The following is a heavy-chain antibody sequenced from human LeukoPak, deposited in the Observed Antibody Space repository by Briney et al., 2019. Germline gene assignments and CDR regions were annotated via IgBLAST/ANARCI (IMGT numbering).Heavy chain of an antibody. CDR2: INHSRST. Sequence: SETLSLTCAVYGGSFSGYYWSWIRQPPGKGLEWIGEINHSRSTNYNPSLKSRVTISVDTSKNQFSLKLSSVTAADTAVYYCAKAHYYGSGSYYNWFDPWGQGTLVTVSS. CDR1: GGSFSGYY. J-gene: IGHJ5*02. CDR3: AKAHYYGSGSYYNWFDP. D-gene: IGHD3-10*01. V-gene: IGHV4-34*01.